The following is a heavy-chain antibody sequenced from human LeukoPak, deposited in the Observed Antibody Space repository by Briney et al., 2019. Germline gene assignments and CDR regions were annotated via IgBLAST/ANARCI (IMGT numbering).Heavy chain of an antibody. CDR2: ISYDGSNK. Sequence: GGSLRLSCAASGFVLSNYWMSWVRQAPGKGLEWVAVISYDGSNKYYADSVKGRFTISRDNSKNTLYLQMNSLRAEDTAVYYCAKDKIAVAGTGLDYWGQGTLVTVSS. D-gene: IGHD6-19*01. CDR3: AKDKIAVAGTGLDY. J-gene: IGHJ4*02. CDR1: GFVLSNYW. V-gene: IGHV3-30*18.